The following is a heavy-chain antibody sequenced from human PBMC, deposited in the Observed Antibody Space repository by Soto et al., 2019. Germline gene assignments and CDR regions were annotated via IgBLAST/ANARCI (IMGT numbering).Heavy chain of an antibody. V-gene: IGHV4-59*01. CDR1: GGSISTYY. J-gene: IGHJ3*02. Sequence: SETLSLTCTVSGGSISTYYWSWIRQPPGKGLEWIGYIYHSGSTKYNPSLKSRVTISVDTSKNQFSLNLSSVTAADTAVYYCAREVGGYNWNYHAFDIWCQGTMVTVSS. D-gene: IGHD1-7*01. CDR3: AREVGGYNWNYHAFDI. CDR2: IYHSGST.